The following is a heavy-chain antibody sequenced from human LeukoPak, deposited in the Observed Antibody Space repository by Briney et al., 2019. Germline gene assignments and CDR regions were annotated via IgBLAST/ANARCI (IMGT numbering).Heavy chain of an antibody. CDR3: AKRQYSSGFYGMDV. J-gene: IGHJ6*02. D-gene: IGHD6-19*01. CDR2: IKKDGSET. CDR1: GFDFSDFW. V-gene: IGHV3-7*03. Sequence: GGSLRLSCAAAGFDFSDFWMSWVRQVPGKGLEWVATIKKDGSETHYVDSVKGRFTISRHNAESSLYLQMNSLRAEDTAVYYCAKRQYSSGFYGMDVWGQGTTVTVSS.